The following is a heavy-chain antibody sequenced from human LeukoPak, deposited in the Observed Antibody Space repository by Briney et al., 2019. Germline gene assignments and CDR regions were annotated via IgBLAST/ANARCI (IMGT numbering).Heavy chain of an antibody. V-gene: IGHV3-21*01. J-gene: IGHJ4*02. CDR2: ISSSSSYI. D-gene: IGHD2-2*01. Sequence: GGSLRLSCAASGFTFSSCSMNWVRQAPGKGLEWVSSISSSSSYIYYADSVKGRFTISRDNAKNSLYLQMNSLRAEDTAVYYCARDPPGRSRYFDYWGQGTLVTVSS. CDR1: GFTFSSCS. CDR3: ARDPPGRSRYFDY.